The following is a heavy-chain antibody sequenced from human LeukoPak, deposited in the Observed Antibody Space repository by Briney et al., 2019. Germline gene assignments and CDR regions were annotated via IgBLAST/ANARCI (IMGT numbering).Heavy chain of an antibody. CDR1: GGSISSGSYY. D-gene: IGHD3-3*01. J-gene: IGHJ3*02. CDR3: ARVTYDFWRAPPGGAFDI. CDR2: IYTSGST. V-gene: IGHV4-61*02. Sequence: PSETLSLTCTVSGGSISSGSYYWSWIRQPAGKGLEWIARIYTSGSTNYNPSLKSRATISVETSKNQFSLKLSSVTAADTAVYYCARVTYDFWRAPPGGAFDIWGQGTMVTVSS.